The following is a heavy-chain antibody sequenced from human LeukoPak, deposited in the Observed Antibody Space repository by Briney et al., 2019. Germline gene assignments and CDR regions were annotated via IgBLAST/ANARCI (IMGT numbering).Heavy chain of an antibody. CDR2: IRYDGSNK. Sequence: GGTLRLSCAASGFTFSSYCMHWVRQAPGKGLEWVAFIRYDGSNKYYADFVKGGFTISRDNSKHTLYLQMNRLRVEQTAVYYCAKPLYGAGIAARAGYFDYWGQGTLVTVSS. D-gene: IGHD6-13*01. J-gene: IGHJ4*02. V-gene: IGHV3-30*02. CDR1: GFTFSSYC. CDR3: AKPLYGAGIAARAGYFDY.